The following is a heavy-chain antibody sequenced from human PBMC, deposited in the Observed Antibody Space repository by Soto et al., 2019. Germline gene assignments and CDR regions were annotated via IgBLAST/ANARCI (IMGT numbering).Heavy chain of an antibody. J-gene: IGHJ5*02. CDR2: LIPIFRSP. V-gene: IGHV1-69*01. D-gene: IGHD2-21*01. CDR1: GGAFSTYA. Sequence: QVQLVQSGAEVKKPGSSVKVSCKASGGAFSTYAITWVRQAPGQGLEWMGGLIPIFRSPTYAQSFQGRLTITADESSTTADMELSSLTSEDTAMYYCARGKEMAIISSNWVDPWGQGTLVTVSS. CDR3: ARGKEMAIISSNWVDP.